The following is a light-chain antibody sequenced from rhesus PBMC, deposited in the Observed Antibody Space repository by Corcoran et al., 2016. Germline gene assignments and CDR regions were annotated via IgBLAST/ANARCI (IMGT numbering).Light chain of an antibody. J-gene: IGKJ2*01. CDR1: QSVGSY. Sequence: TVVTQSPATLSLSPGERATLSCRASQSVGSYLAWYQQTPGPAPRLHMYGASSRATGIPDRFMGRGHGKDFTLTISSLEPEEVVVDYCQQSSNLMYSFGQGTKVEIK. CDR3: QQSSNLMYS. V-gene: IGKV3-24*04. CDR2: GAS.